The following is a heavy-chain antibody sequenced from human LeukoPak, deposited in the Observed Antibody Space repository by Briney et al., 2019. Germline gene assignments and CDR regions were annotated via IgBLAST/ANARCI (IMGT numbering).Heavy chain of an antibody. Sequence: SETLSLTCTVSGGSISSYYWSWIRQPPGKGLEWIGYIYYSGSTNYNPSLKSRVTISVDTSKNQFSLKLSSVTAANTAVYYCARLYYDSREVGAFDIWGQGTMVTVSS. CDR3: ARLYYDSREVGAFDI. D-gene: IGHD3-3*01. J-gene: IGHJ3*02. CDR2: IYYSGST. CDR1: GGSISSYY. V-gene: IGHV4-59*01.